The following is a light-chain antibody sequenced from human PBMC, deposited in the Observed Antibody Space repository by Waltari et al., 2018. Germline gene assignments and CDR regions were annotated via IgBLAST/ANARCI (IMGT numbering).Light chain of an antibody. CDR1: SGDLGTYNY. CDR2: EVN. Sequence: QPALTQPPSASGSPGQSVTISCAGTSGDLGTYNYVPWYQHHPGKVPRVMIYEVNKRPSGVPDRFSGSKSGDTASLTVSGLQPEDEAEYFCSTYGGANNLLFGGGTKVTVL. J-gene: IGLJ2*01. CDR3: STYGGANNLL. V-gene: IGLV2-8*01.